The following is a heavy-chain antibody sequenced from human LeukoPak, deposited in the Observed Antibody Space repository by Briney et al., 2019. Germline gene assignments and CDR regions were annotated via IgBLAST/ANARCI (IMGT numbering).Heavy chain of an antibody. J-gene: IGHJ3*02. CDR1: GYGFTSYW. Sequence: GEALQISCKGSGYGFTSYWIGWVRQMPGKGGEWMGMIYPAESDTRYSPYFQGQGTISADKSIRTAYLQWSSLNASDTAMYYCARHDMVRRVFSDAFDIWGQGTMVTVSS. D-gene: IGHD3-10*01. CDR3: ARHDMVRRVFSDAFDI. V-gene: IGHV5-51*01. CDR2: IYPAESDT.